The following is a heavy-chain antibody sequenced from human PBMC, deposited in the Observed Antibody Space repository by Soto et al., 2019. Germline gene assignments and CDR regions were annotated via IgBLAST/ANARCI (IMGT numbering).Heavy chain of an antibody. J-gene: IGHJ4*02. CDR1: GFSLSTTRVG. CDR2: LYWDDDK. V-gene: IGHV2-5*02. CDR3: AHSQTSGMRYYFDS. Sequence: QITLKESGPTLVKPTQTLTLTCTFSGFSLSTTRVGVGWIRQPPGEALEWLALLYWDDDKLYSPSLKRRLTLTKDPSKNQVGLTLTNMDPVDTATYYRAHSQTSGMRYYFDSWGQGTLVTVSS.